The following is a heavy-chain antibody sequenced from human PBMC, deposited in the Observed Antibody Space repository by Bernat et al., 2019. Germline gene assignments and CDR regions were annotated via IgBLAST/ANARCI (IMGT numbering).Heavy chain of an antibody. D-gene: IGHD3-10*01. J-gene: IGHJ6*02. CDR1: GYTFTSYG. CDR2: ISAYNGNT. Sequence: QVQLVQSGAEVKKPEASVKVSCKASGYTFTSYGISWVRQAPGQGLEWMGWISAYNGNTNYAQKLQGRVTMTTDTSTSTAYMELRSLRSDDTAVYYCARDSRITMVRGSQYYGMDVWGQGTTVTVSS. CDR3: ARDSRITMVRGSQYYGMDV. V-gene: IGHV1-18*01.